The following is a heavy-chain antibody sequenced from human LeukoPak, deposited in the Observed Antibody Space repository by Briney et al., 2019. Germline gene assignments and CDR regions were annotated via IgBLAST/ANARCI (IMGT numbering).Heavy chain of an antibody. Sequence: GSLRLSCAASGFTFSSYAMSWVRQAPGKGLEWVSAISGSGGSTYYADSVKGRFTISRDNSKNTLYLQMNSLRAEDTAVYYCAITFAGYSGYDEEADYWGQGTLVTVSS. V-gene: IGHV3-23*01. J-gene: IGHJ4*02. CDR3: AITFAGYSGYDEEADY. CDR2: ISGSGGST. D-gene: IGHD5-12*01. CDR1: GFTFSSYA.